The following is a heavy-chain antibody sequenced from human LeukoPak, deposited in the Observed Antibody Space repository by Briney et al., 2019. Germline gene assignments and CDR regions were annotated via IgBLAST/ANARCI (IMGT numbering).Heavy chain of an antibody. D-gene: IGHD6-19*01. CDR2: ISGSGGST. V-gene: IGHV3-23*01. CDR3: AKDRLKSSGWYFYYFDY. Sequence: QAGGSLRLSCAASGFTFSSYAMSWVRQAPGKGLEWVSAISGSGGSTYYADSVKGRFTISRDNSKNTLYLQMNSLKAEDTAVYYCAKDRLKSSGWYFYYFDYWGQGTLVTVSS. CDR1: GFTFSSYA. J-gene: IGHJ4*02.